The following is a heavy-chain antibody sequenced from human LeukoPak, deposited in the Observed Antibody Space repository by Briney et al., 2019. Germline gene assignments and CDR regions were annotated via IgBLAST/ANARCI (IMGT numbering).Heavy chain of an antibody. D-gene: IGHD3-3*01. Sequence: PGRSLRLSCAASGFTFSSYGMHWVRQAPGKGLEWVAVIWYDGSNKYYADSVKGRFTISRDNSKNTLCLQMNSLRAEDTAVYYCAKSGGGVVISYFQHWGQGTLVTVSS. CDR3: AKSGGGVVISYFQH. CDR1: GFTFSSYG. J-gene: IGHJ1*01. V-gene: IGHV3-33*06. CDR2: IWYDGSNK.